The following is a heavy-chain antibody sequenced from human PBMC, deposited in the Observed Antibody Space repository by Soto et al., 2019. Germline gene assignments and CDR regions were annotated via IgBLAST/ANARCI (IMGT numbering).Heavy chain of an antibody. D-gene: IGHD6-19*01. Sequence: VKVSCKASGGTFSSYAISWVRQAPGQGLEWMGGIIPIFGTANYAQKFQGRVTITADKSTSTAYMELSSLRSEDTAVYYCARRTTAGRRLGYYGMEVWGKGTRVTVPS. CDR1: GGTFSSYA. CDR3: ARRTTAGRRLGYYGMEV. V-gene: IGHV1-69*13. CDR2: IIPIFGTA. J-gene: IGHJ6*04.